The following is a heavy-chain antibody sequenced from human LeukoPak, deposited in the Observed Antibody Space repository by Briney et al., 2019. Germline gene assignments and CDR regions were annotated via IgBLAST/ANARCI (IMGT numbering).Heavy chain of an antibody. CDR3: ARDFESQWELLGWYFDY. J-gene: IGHJ4*02. V-gene: IGHV3-30*04. Sequence: GRSLRLSCAASGFTFSSYAMHWVRQAPGKGLEWVAVISYDGSNKYYADSVKGRFTISRDNSKNTLYLQMNSLRAEDTAVYYCARDFESQWELLGWYFDYWGQGTLVTISS. D-gene: IGHD1-26*01. CDR2: ISYDGSNK. CDR1: GFTFSSYA.